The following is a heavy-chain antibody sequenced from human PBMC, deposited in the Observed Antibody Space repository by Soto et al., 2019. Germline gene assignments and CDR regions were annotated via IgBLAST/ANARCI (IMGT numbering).Heavy chain of an antibody. V-gene: IGHV3-23*01. J-gene: IGHJ4*02. CDR3: VRSFTWYSEADF. CDR1: GFRYSSYA. Sequence: EVQLLESGGGLVQPGGSLRLSCAASGFRYSSYALSWVRQAPGKGLEWASSVSGGGGDTSYADSVRGRFTISRDNSKNTLYLQMNSLRADDAAVYYCVRSFTWYSEADFWGQGTLVTVSS. D-gene: IGHD6-13*01. CDR2: VSGGGGDT.